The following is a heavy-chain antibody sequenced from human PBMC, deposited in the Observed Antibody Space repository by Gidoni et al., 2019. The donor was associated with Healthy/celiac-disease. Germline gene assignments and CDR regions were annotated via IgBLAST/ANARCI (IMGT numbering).Heavy chain of an antibody. CDR3: ATVGSGAYCGGDCSSRGAFDI. V-gene: IGHV1-24*01. Sequence: QVQLVQSGAEVKKPGASVKVSCKVSGYTLTELSMHWVRQAPGNGLEWMGGFDPEDGETIYAQKFQGRVTMTEDTSTDTAYMELSSLRSEDTAVYYCATVGSGAYCGGDCSSRGAFDIWGQGTMVTVSS. J-gene: IGHJ3*02. CDR1: GYTLTELS. D-gene: IGHD2-21*02. CDR2: FDPEDGET.